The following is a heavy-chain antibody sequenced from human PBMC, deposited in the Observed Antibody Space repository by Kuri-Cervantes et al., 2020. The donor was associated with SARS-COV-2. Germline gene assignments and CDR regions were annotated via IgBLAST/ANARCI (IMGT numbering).Heavy chain of an antibody. CDR3: ARGASSSWFIYYYYYGMDV. CDR2: ITQSGNT. CDR1: GGSFSGYY. D-gene: IGHD6-13*01. J-gene: IGHJ6*02. Sequence: SETLSLTCAVYGGSFSGYYWSWIRQPPGKGLEWIGEITQSGNTNYNPSLKSRVTISVDTSKNQFSLKLSSVTAADTAVYYCARGASSSWFIYYYYYGMDVWGQGTTVTVSS. V-gene: IGHV4-34*01.